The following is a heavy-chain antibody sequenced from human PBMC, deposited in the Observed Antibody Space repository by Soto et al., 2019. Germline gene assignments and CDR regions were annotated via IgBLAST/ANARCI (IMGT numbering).Heavy chain of an antibody. V-gene: IGHV1-69*01. Sequence: QVQLVQSGAEVKKPGSSVKVSCKASGGTFSSYAISWVRQAPGQGLEWMGGIIPIFGTANYAQKFQGRVTITADESTSTGYMELGRVRSEDTGVYYCARGGTDYDILTGYDDYWGQGTLVTVSS. D-gene: IGHD3-9*01. J-gene: IGHJ4*02. CDR3: ARGGTDYDILTGYDDY. CDR2: IIPIFGTA. CDR1: GGTFSSYA.